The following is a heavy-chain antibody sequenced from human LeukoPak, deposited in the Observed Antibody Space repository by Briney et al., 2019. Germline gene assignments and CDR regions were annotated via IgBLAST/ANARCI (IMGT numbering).Heavy chain of an antibody. CDR2: ISGSGSTT. Sequence: GGSLRLSCAASGFTFSSYAMSWVRQAPGKGLEWVSHISGSGSTTQYADSVKGRFTISRDSSKNTLFLQMNSLRAEDTALYYCAKALRITMVRGGFDYWGQGTLVTVSS. D-gene: IGHD3-10*01. V-gene: IGHV3-23*01. J-gene: IGHJ4*02. CDR1: GFTFSSYA. CDR3: AKALRITMVRGGFDY.